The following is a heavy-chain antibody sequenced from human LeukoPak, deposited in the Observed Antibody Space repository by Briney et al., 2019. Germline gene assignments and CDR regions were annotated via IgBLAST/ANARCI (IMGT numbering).Heavy chain of an antibody. J-gene: IGHJ5*02. V-gene: IGHV4-39*01. CDR2: IYYSGST. CDR1: VGSISSSSYY. CDR3: ARHLYYDFWSGYYTGLKWFDP. D-gene: IGHD3-3*01. Sequence: SETLSLTCTVSVGSISSSSYYWGWIRQPPGKGLEWIGSIYYSGSTYYNPSLKSRVTISVDTSKNQFSLKLSSVTAADTAVYYCARHLYYDFWSGYYTGLKWFDPWGQGTLVTVSS.